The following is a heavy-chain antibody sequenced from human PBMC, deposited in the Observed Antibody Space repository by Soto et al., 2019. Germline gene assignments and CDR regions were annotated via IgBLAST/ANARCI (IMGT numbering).Heavy chain of an antibody. V-gene: IGHV1-58*01. J-gene: IGHJ4*02. CDR3: AADATAWQQMVPSDY. CDR1: GFTFTSSA. D-gene: IGHD2-8*01. CDR2: IAVGSGYT. Sequence: QMQLEQSGPEVKKPGTSVKVSCKASGFTFTSSAFQWVRQARGQRLEWIGWIAVGSGYTNYAQRFQDRVTLTRDMSTATTNMELSRLTSEDTAIYYCAADATAWQQMVPSDYWGQGTLVTVS.